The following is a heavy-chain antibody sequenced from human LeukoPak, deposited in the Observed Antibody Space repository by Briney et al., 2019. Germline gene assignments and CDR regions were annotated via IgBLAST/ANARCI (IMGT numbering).Heavy chain of an antibody. CDR2: IIPILGIA. D-gene: IGHD6-13*01. CDR1: GGTFSSYA. J-gene: IGHJ4*02. V-gene: IGHV1-69*04. CDR3: ARVDGYSSSRGDY. Sequence: SVKVSCKASGGTFSSYAISWVRQAPGQGLEWMGRIIPILGIANYAQKFQGRVTITADKSTSTAYMELSSLRSEDTAVYYCARVDGYSSSRGDYWGQGTLVTVSS.